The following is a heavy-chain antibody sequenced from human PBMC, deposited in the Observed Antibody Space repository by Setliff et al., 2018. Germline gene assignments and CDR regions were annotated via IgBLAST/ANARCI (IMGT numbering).Heavy chain of an antibody. CDR2: IRGRTDNYAT. CDR3: TFARDGYDVFDI. CDR1: GFSFSGSA. D-gene: IGHD5-18*01. Sequence: GGSLRLSCAASGFSFSGSAVYWVRQASVKGPEWIGRIRGRTDNYATAYAASVRGRFTISRDDSKNTAYLQMNSLKTEDTAVYYCTFARDGYDVFDIWDQGTMVTVS. J-gene: IGHJ3*02. V-gene: IGHV3-73*01.